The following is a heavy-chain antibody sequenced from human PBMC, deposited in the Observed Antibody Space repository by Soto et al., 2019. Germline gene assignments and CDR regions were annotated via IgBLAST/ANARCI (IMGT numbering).Heavy chain of an antibody. CDR2: TSHDGNTK. CDR1: GFTFSTFS. J-gene: IGHJ5*02. D-gene: IGHD3-22*01. Sequence: GGSLRLSCAASGFTFSTFSMHWVRQAPGKGLEWVAVTSHDGNTKYSADSVKGRFTISRDNSKNTLDLQMNNLRTEDTAVYYCAKGLNAYDSSGYYWFDQWGQGTLVTVSS. V-gene: IGHV3-30*18. CDR3: AKGLNAYDSSGYYWFDQ.